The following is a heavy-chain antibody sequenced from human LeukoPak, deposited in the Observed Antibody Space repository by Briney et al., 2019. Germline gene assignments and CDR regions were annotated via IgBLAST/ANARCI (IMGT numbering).Heavy chain of an antibody. D-gene: IGHD4-23*01. CDR3: AKDWYGGNSFDY. CDR2: ISYDGSNK. J-gene: IGHJ4*02. V-gene: IGHV3-30*18. Sequence: PGGSLRLSCAASGFTFSSYGMHWVRQAPGKGLEWVAVISYDGSNKYYADSVKGRFTISRDNSKNTLYLQMSSLRAEDTAVYYCAKDWYGGNSFDYWGQGTLVTVSS. CDR1: GFTFSSYG.